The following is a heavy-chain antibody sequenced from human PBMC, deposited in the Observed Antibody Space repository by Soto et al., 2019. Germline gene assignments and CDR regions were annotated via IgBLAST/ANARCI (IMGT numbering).Heavy chain of an antibody. D-gene: IGHD2-15*01. CDR2: IYNSATT. V-gene: IGHV4-39*02. J-gene: IGHJ4*02. Sequence: QLQLEVSGPGLVKPSETLSLTCTVSGGSVNSPNYYWGWIRQPPGKGLEWIGSIYNSATTYYNPSLNSRVTISAETSRNHFSVNLRSVTAADTAMYYCGRVVLAATRHPDFDYWGQGALVTVSS. CDR3: GRVVLAATRHPDFDY. CDR1: GGSVNSPNYY.